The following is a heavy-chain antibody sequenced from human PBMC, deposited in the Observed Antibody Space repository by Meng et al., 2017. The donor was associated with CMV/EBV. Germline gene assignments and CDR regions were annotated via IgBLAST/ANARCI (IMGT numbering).Heavy chain of an antibody. CDR3: AQSGGTYDFWSGYYSSSDTYGMDV. V-gene: IGHV3-53*01. CDR1: GFTVSSHY. CDR2: IYSGGST. D-gene: IGHD3-3*01. J-gene: IGHJ6*02. Sequence: GESLKISCAASGFTVSSHYMSWVRQAPGKGLEWVSVIYSGGSTYYADSVKGRFTISRDNSKNTLYLQMNSLRAEDTAVYYYAQSGGTYDFWSGYYSSSDTYGMDVWGQGTTVTVSS.